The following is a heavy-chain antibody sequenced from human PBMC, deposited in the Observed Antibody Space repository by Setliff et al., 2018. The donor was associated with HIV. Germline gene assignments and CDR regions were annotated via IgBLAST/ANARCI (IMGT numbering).Heavy chain of an antibody. CDR1: GYSFTTYF. CDR2: VDPKNGGT. Sequence: ASVKVSCKASGYSFTTYFMHWVRQAPGKGLEWMGRVDPKNGGTIYAEKLRGRVTMTRDTSRSTVYMELSSLRSEDTAVYYCARCYYDSSGPTDAFDIWGQGTVVTVSS. V-gene: IGHV1-2*06. CDR3: ARCYYDSSGPTDAFDI. J-gene: IGHJ3*02. D-gene: IGHD3-22*01.